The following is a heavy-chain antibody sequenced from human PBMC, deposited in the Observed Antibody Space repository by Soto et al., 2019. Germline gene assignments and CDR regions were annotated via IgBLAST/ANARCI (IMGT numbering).Heavy chain of an antibody. V-gene: IGHV4-39*01. CDR3: ARLEGLATISYYFDF. Sequence: PSETLSLTCSVSDDSINSDKYYWGWIRQPPGKGLEWIGSIYYRGNAYYNPSLQTRVTISLDKSKSQFSLRLNSVTAADSALYFCARLEGLATISYYFDFWGPGALVTVSS. J-gene: IGHJ4*02. CDR1: DDSINSDKYY. D-gene: IGHD3-9*01. CDR2: IYYRGNA.